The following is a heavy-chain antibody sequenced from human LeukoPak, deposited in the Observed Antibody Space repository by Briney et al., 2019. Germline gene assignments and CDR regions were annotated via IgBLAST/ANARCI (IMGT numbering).Heavy chain of an antibody. CDR1: GFTFDDYA. D-gene: IGHD6-13*01. J-gene: IGHJ3*02. Sequence: GGSLRLSCAASGFTFDDYAMHWVRQAPGKGLEWVSCISWNSGSIGYADSVKGRFTISRDNAKNSLYLQMNSLRAEDTALYYCAKATDFAQQLVLCAFDIWGQGTMVTVSS. CDR2: ISWNSGSI. CDR3: AKATDFAQQLVLCAFDI. V-gene: IGHV3-9*01.